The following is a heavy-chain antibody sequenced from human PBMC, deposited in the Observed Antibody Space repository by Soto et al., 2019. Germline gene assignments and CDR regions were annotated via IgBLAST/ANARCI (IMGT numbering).Heavy chain of an antibody. CDR3: ARGRYNWNEGAYYYYMDV. J-gene: IGHJ6*03. V-gene: IGHV4-31*03. CDR1: GGYIISGGYY. D-gene: IGHD1-20*01. CDR2: IYYSGST. Sequence: LSLTCTVAGGYIISGGYYWSWIRKHPGKGLEWIGYIYYSGSTYYNPSLKSRVTISVDTSKNQFSLKLSSVTAADTAVYYCARGRYNWNEGAYYYYMDVWGKGTTVTVSS.